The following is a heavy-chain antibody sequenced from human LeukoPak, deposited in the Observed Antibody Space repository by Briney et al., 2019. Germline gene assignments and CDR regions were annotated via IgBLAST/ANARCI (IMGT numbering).Heavy chain of an antibody. D-gene: IGHD2-21*02. Sequence: GGSLRLSCAASGFTFSNYAMSWVRQAPGKGLEWVSAISGSGGSTYYANSVKGRFTFSRDNFKNTLYLQMNSLRAEDTAVYYCAKVTRAYCGGDCDFDYWGQGTLVTVSS. CDR2: ISGSGGST. CDR1: GFTFSNYA. V-gene: IGHV3-23*01. CDR3: AKVTRAYCGGDCDFDY. J-gene: IGHJ4*02.